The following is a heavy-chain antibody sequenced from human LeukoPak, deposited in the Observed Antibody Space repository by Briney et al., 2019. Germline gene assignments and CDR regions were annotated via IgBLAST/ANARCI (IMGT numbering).Heavy chain of an antibody. Sequence: ASVKVSCKASGGTFSSYAIGWVRQAPGQGLEWMGGIIPIFGTANYAQKFQGRVTITADESTSTAYMELSSLRSEDTAVYYCARVGYCSSTSCYTRYYYYGMGVWGQGTTVTVSS. J-gene: IGHJ6*02. CDR3: ARVGYCSSTSCYTRYYYYGMGV. V-gene: IGHV1-69*13. D-gene: IGHD2-2*02. CDR1: GGTFSSYA. CDR2: IIPIFGTA.